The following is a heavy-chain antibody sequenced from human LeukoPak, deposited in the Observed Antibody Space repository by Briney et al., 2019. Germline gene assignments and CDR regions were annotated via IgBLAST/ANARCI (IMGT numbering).Heavy chain of an antibody. J-gene: IGHJ4*02. CDR3: ARDIGGELRDY. V-gene: IGHV1-46*01. D-gene: IGHD1-7*01. CDR2: INPSGGST. CDR1: GYTFTSYY. Sequence: GASVKVSCKASGYTFTSYYMHWVRQAPGQGLEWMGIINPSGGSTSYAQKFQGRVTMTRDTSTSTVYMELSSLGSEDTAVYYCARDIGGELRDYWGQGTLVTVSS.